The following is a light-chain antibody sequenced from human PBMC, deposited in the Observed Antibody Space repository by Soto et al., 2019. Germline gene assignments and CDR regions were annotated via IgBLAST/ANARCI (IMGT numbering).Light chain of an antibody. CDR3: KQYKEWPPLT. CDR2: GAS. V-gene: IGKV3-15*01. J-gene: IGKJ5*01. CDR1: QSVSSSY. Sequence: VVMPKSPDTLSVSPGERATLSCMASQSVSSSYLAWYQQKPGQAPSLLILGASTRATGVPARFSGSGSGTEFTLSISSLQSEDFAVYYCKQYKEWPPLTFGQGTRLEI.